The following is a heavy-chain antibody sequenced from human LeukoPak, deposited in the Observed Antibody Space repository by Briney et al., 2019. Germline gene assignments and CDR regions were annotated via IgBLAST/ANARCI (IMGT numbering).Heavy chain of an antibody. J-gene: IGHJ5*02. CDR3: ARVGHCSSTSCYGGSEGQFDP. Sequence: PSETLSLTCAVSGGSISSGGYSWSWIRQPPGKGLEWIGYIYHSGSTYYNPSLKSRVTISVDTSKNQFSLKLSSVTAADTAVYYCARVGHCSSTSCYGGSEGQFDPWGQGTLVTVSS. D-gene: IGHD2-2*01. V-gene: IGHV4-30-2*01. CDR2: IYHSGST. CDR1: GGSISSGGYS.